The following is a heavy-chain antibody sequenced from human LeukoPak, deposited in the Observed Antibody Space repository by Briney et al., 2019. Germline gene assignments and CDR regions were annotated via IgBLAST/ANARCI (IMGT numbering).Heavy chain of an antibody. V-gene: IGHV3-66*01. CDR2: IYSGGST. D-gene: IGHD3-22*01. Sequence: GGSLILSCAASGFTVSSNYMSWVRQAPGKGLEWVSVIYSGGSTYYADSVKGRFTISRDNSKNTLYLQMNSLRAEDTAVYYCAREWYDSSGYPLDYWGQGTLVTVSS. CDR3: AREWYDSSGYPLDY. J-gene: IGHJ4*02. CDR1: GFTVSSNY.